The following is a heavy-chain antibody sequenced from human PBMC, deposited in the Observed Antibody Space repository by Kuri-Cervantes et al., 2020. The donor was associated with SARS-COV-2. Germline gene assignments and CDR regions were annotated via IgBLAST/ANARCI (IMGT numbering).Heavy chain of an antibody. J-gene: IGHJ4*02. V-gene: IGHV3-7*03. CDR2: IKQDGGET. D-gene: IGHD2-2*02. CDR1: GFTFSNNW. Sequence: GESLKISCAASGFTFSNNWMSWVRQAPGKGLEWVADIKQDGGETYYVDSVKGRFSISRDDAKNSLFLQMNNLRAEDTAVYFCARDLGYCTNTNCYTRLDSWGQGTLVTVSS. CDR3: ARDLGYCTNTNCYTRLDS.